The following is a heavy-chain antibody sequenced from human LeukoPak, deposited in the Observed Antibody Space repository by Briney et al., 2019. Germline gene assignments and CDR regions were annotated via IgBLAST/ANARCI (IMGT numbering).Heavy chain of an antibody. CDR2: ISAYNGNT. CDR1: GYTFTSYG. V-gene: IGHV1-18*01. J-gene: IGHJ4*02. D-gene: IGHD2-2*01. CDR3: ARDRHPLQDIVVVPAAL. Sequence: GASVKVSCKASGYTFTSYGISWVRQAPGQGLEWMGWISAYNGNTNYAQKLQSRVTMTTDTSTSTAYMELRSLRSDDTAVYYCARDRHPLQDIVVVPAALWGQGTLVTVSS.